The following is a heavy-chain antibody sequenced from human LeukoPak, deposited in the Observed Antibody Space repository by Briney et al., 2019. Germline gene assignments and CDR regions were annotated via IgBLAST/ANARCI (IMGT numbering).Heavy chain of an antibody. J-gene: IGHJ6*02. D-gene: IGHD4-17*01. CDR1: GYNFTGYY. CDR3: ARLKGYGDRHDCYGMDV. CDR2: INPNSGGT. Sequence: ASVKVSCKASGYNFTGYYMHWVRQAPGQGLEWMGWINPNSGGTNYAQKFQGRVTMTRDTSISTAYMELSRLRSDDTAVYYCARLKGYGDRHDCYGMDVWGQGTTVTVSS. V-gene: IGHV1-2*02.